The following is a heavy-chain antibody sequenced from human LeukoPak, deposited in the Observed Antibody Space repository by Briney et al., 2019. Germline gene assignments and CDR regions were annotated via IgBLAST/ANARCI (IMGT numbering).Heavy chain of an antibody. CDR2: INPSGGST. CDR1: GYTFTSYY. V-gene: IGHV1-46*01. D-gene: IGHD3-16*02. Sequence: GASVKVSCKASGYTFTSYYMHWVRQAPGQGLGWMGIINPSGGSTSYAQKFQGRVTMTRDTSTSTVYMELSSLRSEDTAVYYCARDQGDYVWGSYRYKTSPFDHWGQGTLVTVSS. J-gene: IGHJ4*02. CDR3: ARDQGDYVWGSYRYKTSPFDH.